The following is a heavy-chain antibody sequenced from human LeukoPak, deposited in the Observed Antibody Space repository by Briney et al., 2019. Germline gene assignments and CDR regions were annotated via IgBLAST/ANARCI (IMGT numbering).Heavy chain of an antibody. CDR1: GYTFTGYY. CDR3: ARGGSGSSLDY. V-gene: IGHV1-2*02. D-gene: IGHD1-26*01. CDR2: INLNSGGT. Sequence: ASVKVSCKASGYTFTGYYMHWVRQAPGQGLEWMGWINLNSGGTNYAQKFQGRVTMTRDTSISTAYMELSRLRSDDTAVYYCARGGSGSSLDYWGQGTLVTVSS. J-gene: IGHJ4*02.